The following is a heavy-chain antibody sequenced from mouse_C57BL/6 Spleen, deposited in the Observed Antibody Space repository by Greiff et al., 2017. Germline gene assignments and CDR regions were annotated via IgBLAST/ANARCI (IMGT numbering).Heavy chain of an antibody. J-gene: IGHJ4*01. D-gene: IGHD2-1*01. CDR2: IDPSDSET. CDR3: AREKSIYYGNPYYAMDY. V-gene: IGHV1-52*01. Sequence: VKLQQPGAELVRPGSSVKLSCKASGYTFTSYWMHWVKQRPIQGLEWIGNIDPSDSETHYNQKFKDKATLTVDKSSSTAYMQLSSLTSEDSAVYYCAREKSIYYGNPYYAMDYWGQGTSVTVSS. CDR1: GYTFTSYW.